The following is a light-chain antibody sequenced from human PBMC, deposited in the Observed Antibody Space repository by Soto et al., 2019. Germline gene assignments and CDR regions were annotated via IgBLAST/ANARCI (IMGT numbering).Light chain of an antibody. CDR3: QSYDSSLSGSV. CDR1: NSNIGAGYD. CDR2: VNN. V-gene: IGLV1-40*01. Sequence: QSVLTQPPSVCGAPEQRVTISCSGSNSNIGAGYDVHWYQQLPGTAPKLLIYVNNNRPSGVPDRFSGSKSATSASLAITGLHAEDEADYYCQSYDSSLSGSVFGGGTKLTVL. J-gene: IGLJ2*01.